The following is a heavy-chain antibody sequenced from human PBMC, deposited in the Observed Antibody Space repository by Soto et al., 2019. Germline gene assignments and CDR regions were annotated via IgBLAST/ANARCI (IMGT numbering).Heavy chain of an antibody. J-gene: IGHJ6*02. D-gene: IGHD2-8*01. Sequence: DSLKISGQGSGYSFTSYWLRWVRQMPGKGLEWMGIIYPGDSDTRYSPSFQGQVTISADKSISTAYLQWSSLKASDTAMYYCARQRPKWQGMDVWGQGTTVTVSS. CDR1: GYSFTSYW. CDR3: ARQRPKWQGMDV. CDR2: IYPGDSDT. V-gene: IGHV5-51*01.